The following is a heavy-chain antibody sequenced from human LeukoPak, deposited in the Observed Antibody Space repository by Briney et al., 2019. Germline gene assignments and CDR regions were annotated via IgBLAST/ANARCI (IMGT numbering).Heavy chain of an antibody. Sequence: SETLSLTCSVFGGSISSGDYFWSWIRQHPGKGLEWIGYMHYSGSTNSHPSLKSRVTMSVDTSKNQFSLKMYSVTAADTAVYYCARDGCSGTSCYGNWFDPWGQGILVIVSP. D-gene: IGHD2-2*01. V-gene: IGHV4-31*03. CDR1: GGSISSGDYF. CDR2: MHYSGST. J-gene: IGHJ5*02. CDR3: ARDGCSGTSCYGNWFDP.